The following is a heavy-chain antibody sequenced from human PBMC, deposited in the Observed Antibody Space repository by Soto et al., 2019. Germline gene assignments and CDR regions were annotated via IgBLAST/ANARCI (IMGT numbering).Heavy chain of an antibody. Sequence: GESLRLSCAASGSTFSSYAMHWVRQAPGKGLEWVAVISYDGSNKYYADSVKGRFTISRDNSKNTLYLQMNSLRAEDTAVYYCARDPPSYGYYYYYGMDVWGQGTTVTVSS. V-gene: IGHV3-30-3*01. J-gene: IGHJ6*02. CDR2: ISYDGSNK. CDR3: ARDPPSYGYYYYYGMDV. D-gene: IGHD5-18*01. CDR1: GSTFSSYA.